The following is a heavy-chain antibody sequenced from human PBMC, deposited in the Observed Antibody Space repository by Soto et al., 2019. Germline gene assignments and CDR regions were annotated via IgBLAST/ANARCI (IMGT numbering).Heavy chain of an antibody. V-gene: IGHV1-46*01. Sequence: ASVKVSCKASGYIFTNYYIYWVRQAPGQGLEYIGIINPGGGATDYAQKIQGRVTMTRDTSTSTVYMELRSLRSDDTAVYYCARDARNYYYMDVWGKGTTVTVSS. CDR1: GYIFTNYY. CDR2: INPGGGAT. CDR3: ARDARNYYYMDV. D-gene: IGHD2-15*01. J-gene: IGHJ6*03.